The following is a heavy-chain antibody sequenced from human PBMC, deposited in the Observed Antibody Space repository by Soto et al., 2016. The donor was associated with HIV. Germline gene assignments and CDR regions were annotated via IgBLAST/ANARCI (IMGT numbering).Heavy chain of an antibody. CDR2: ISGSGGST. CDR3: AKDKARYFDAEGAFDI. CDR1: GFTFSSYA. D-gene: IGHD3-9*01. V-gene: IGHV3-23*01. Sequence: EVQLLESGGGLVQPGGSLRLSCAASGFTFSSYAMSWVRQAPGKGLEWVSAISGSGGSTYYADSVKGRFTISRDNSKNTLYLQMNSLRAEDTAVYYCAKDKARYFDAEGAFDIWGQGTMVTVSS. J-gene: IGHJ3*02.